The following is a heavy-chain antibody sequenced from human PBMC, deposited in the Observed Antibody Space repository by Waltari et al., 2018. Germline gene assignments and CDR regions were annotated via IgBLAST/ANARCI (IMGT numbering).Heavy chain of an antibody. Sequence: QVQLQQWGAGLLKPSETLSLTCAVYGGSFSGYYWSWIRQPPGKGLEWIGEINHSGSTNYNPSLKSRVTISVDTSKNQFSRKLSSVTAADTAVYYCARIGQQLVQVFDYWGQGTLVTVSS. CDR1: GGSFSGYY. CDR2: INHSGST. V-gene: IGHV4-34*01. D-gene: IGHD6-13*01. CDR3: ARIGQQLVQVFDY. J-gene: IGHJ4*02.